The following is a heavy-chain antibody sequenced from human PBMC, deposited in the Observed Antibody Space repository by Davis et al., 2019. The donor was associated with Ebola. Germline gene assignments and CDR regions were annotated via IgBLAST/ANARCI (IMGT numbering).Heavy chain of an antibody. V-gene: IGHV3-66*01. J-gene: IGHJ3*02. CDR2: IYSGGST. CDR1: GFTVSSNY. D-gene: IGHD3-3*01. CDR3: ARAATYYDFWSGAGDAFDI. Sequence: GGSLRLSCAASGFTVSSNYMSWVRQAPGKGLEWVSVIYSGGSTYYADSVKGGFTISRDNSKNTLYLQMNSLRAEDTAVYYCARAATYYDFWSGAGDAFDIWGQGTMVTVSS.